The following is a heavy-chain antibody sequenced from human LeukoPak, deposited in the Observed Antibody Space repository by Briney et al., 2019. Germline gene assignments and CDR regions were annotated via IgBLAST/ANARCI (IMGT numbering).Heavy chain of an antibody. CDR2: VKQDASEK. D-gene: IGHD2-21*02. Sequence: GGSLRLSCEASGLTFSNYWMGWVRQAPGRGLEWVANVKQDASEKYYVDSVKGRFTISSDNAESSLYLQMNSLKVEDTAVYYCARVCDWGYFDYWGRGTLVTVSS. V-gene: IGHV3-7*01. CDR1: GLTFSNYW. CDR3: ARVCDWGYFDY. J-gene: IGHJ4*01.